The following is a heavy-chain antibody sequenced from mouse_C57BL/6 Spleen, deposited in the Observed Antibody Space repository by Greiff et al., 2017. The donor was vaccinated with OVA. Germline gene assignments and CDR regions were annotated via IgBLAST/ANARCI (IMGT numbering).Heavy chain of an antibody. V-gene: IGHV14-3*01. CDR2: IDPANGNT. CDR1: GFNIKNTY. CDR3: ARSIYYGSSYPYAMDY. J-gene: IGHJ4*01. Sequence: VQLQQSVAELVRPGASVKLSCTASGFNIKNTYMHWVKQRPEQGLEWIGRIDPANGNTKYAPKFQGKATITADTSSNTAYLQLSSLTSEDTAIYYWARSIYYGSSYPYAMDYWGQGTSVTVSS. D-gene: IGHD1-1*01.